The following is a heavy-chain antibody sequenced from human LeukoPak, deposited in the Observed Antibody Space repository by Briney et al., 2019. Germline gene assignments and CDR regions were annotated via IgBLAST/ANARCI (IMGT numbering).Heavy chain of an antibody. V-gene: IGHV4-31*03. Sequence: SQTLSLTCTVSGGSISSCGYYWSWIRQYPGKGLEWLGYIYYSGRTYYNPSLKSRVTISVDTSKNQFSLKLRSVTAADTAVYYCARGVRGTGTKKALSDYWGQGTLVTVSS. CDR3: ARGVRGTGTKKALSDY. CDR1: GGSISSCGYY. J-gene: IGHJ4*02. D-gene: IGHD1-7*01. CDR2: IYYSGRT.